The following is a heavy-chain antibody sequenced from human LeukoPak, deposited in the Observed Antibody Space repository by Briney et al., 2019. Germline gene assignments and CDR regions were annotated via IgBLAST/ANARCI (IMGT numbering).Heavy chain of an antibody. CDR3: AKYYYDSYEGYYFDY. CDR2: INPISGGT. Sequence: GASVKVSCRASGYTFTAYYMHWVRQAPGQGLEWMGWINPISGGTNYAQKFQGRVTMTRDTSISTAYMELSRLKSDDTAFYYCAKYYYDSYEGYYFDYWGQGTLVTVSS. J-gene: IGHJ4*02. D-gene: IGHD3-22*01. CDR1: GYTFTAYY. V-gene: IGHV1-2*02.